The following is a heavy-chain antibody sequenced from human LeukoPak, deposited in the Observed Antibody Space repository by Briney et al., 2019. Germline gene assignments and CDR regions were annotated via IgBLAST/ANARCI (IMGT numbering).Heavy chain of an antibody. CDR1: GGTFSSYA. Sequence: SVKVSCKASGGTFSSYAISWVRQAPGKGLEWMGGIIPIFGTANNAQKFQGRVTITTDESTSTAYMELSSLRSEDTAVYYCAGGYCSSTSCYLRGAYYFDYWGQGTLVTVSS. D-gene: IGHD2-2*01. J-gene: IGHJ4*02. CDR3: AGGYCSSTSCYLRGAYYFDY. V-gene: IGHV1-69*05. CDR2: IIPIFGTA.